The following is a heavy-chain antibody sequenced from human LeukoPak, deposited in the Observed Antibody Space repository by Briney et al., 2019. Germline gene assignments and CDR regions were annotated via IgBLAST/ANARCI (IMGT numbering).Heavy chain of an antibody. Sequence: GESLKISCKGSGYTFTNYWIGWVRQMPGKGLEWMGIIYPGDSDIRYSPSFQGQVTISADKSITTAYLQWSSLKASDTAMYYCARQLGYCSGGSCYLYYFDYWGQGTLVTVSS. D-gene: IGHD2-15*01. J-gene: IGHJ4*02. CDR3: ARQLGYCSGGSCYLYYFDY. V-gene: IGHV5-51*01. CDR2: IYPGDSDI. CDR1: GYTFTNYW.